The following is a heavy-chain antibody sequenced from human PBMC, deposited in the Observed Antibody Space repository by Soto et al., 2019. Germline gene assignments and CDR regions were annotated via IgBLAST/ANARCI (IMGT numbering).Heavy chain of an antibody. Sequence: GGSLRLSCAASGFTFSSYGMHWVRQAPGKGLEWVAVIWYDGSNKYYADSVKGRFTISRDNSKNTLYLQMNSLRAEDTAVYYCARGGSIAARYLPPGIAAADSGLDYWGQGTLVTVSS. CDR3: ARGGSIAARYLPPGIAAADSGLDY. CDR2: IWYDGSNK. V-gene: IGHV3-33*01. D-gene: IGHD6-13*01. J-gene: IGHJ4*02. CDR1: GFTFSSYG.